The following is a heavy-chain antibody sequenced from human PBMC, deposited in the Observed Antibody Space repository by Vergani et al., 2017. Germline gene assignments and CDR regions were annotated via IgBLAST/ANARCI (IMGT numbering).Heavy chain of an antibody. V-gene: IGHV3-23*01. CDR2: ISGHGDRT. J-gene: IGHJ4*02. Sequence: EVHLLESGGGQVEAGGSLRLSCVASGFTFSNSAMSWVRQTSGKGLEWVSAISGHGDRTYYADSVKGRFTISRDNSKNTVYLQMNSLRAEDTAVYYCAKDRIYYGSGSQVPDYWGQGTLVTVSS. D-gene: IGHD3-10*01. CDR1: GFTFSNSA. CDR3: AKDRIYYGSGSQVPDY.